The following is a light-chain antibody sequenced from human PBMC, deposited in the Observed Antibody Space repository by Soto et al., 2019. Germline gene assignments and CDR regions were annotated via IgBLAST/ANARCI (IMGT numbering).Light chain of an antibody. CDR3: QSYDSSPRGVV. Sequence: QSVLTQPPSVSGAPGQRVTISCTGSSSNIGAGYDVHWYQQLPGTAPKLLIYGNSNRPSGVPDRFSGSKSGTSASLAITGLQAEDEADYYCQSYDSSPRGVVFGGGTKVTVL. CDR2: GNS. CDR1: SSNIGAGYD. J-gene: IGLJ2*01. V-gene: IGLV1-40*01.